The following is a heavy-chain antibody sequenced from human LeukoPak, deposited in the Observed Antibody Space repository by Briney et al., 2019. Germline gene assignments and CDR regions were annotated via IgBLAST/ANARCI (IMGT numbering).Heavy chain of an antibody. J-gene: IGHJ4*02. CDR2: IWYDGSNK. CDR1: GFTFSSYS. CDR3: ARDGDCSGGSCYRYFDY. V-gene: IGHV3-33*01. D-gene: IGHD2-15*01. Sequence: PGGSLRLSCAASGFTFSSYSMHWVRQAPGKGLEWVAVIWYDGSNKYYADSVKGRFTISRDNSKNTLYLQMNSLRAEDTAVYYCARDGDCSGGSCYRYFDYWGQGTLVTVSS.